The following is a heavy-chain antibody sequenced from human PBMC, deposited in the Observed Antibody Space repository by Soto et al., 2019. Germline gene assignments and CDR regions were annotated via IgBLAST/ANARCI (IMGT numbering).Heavy chain of an antibody. Sequence: ASLKDSCKASGYPFTNYDINCVRQAPGQGLEWMGWMNSNSGNTGYAQKFQGRVTMTRITSINTVFMELSSLRSEDTAVYYCAKSSNRAHFDYWGQGTLVTVSS. CDR1: GYPFTNYD. CDR3: AKSSNRAHFDY. J-gene: IGHJ4*02. D-gene: IGHD6-6*01. V-gene: IGHV1-8*01. CDR2: MNSNSGNT.